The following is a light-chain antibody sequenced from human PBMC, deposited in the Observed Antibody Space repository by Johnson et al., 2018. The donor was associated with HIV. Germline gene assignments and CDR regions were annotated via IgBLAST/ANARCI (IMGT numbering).Light chain of an antibody. V-gene: IGLV1-51*01. CDR1: SSNIGNNY. Sequence: VLTQSPSVSAAPGQTVTISCSGSSSNIGNNYVSWYQQLPGTAPKLLIYDNNKRPSGIPDRFSGSKSGTSATLGITGLQTGDEADYYCGTWDSSLIVYVFGTGTKVTVL. J-gene: IGLJ1*01. CDR2: DNN. CDR3: GTWDSSLIVYV.